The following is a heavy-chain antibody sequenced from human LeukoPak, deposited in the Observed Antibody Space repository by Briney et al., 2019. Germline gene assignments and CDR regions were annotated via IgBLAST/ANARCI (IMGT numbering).Heavy chain of an antibody. CDR1: GGPFSNYA. V-gene: IGHV1-69*15. Sequence: SVKASCKVSGGPFSNYAIIWVRQAPGQGLVLMGRIIPSFGTANYAQMFQGRVSITSDESTSTAYMQLSSLRSEDTATYYCARVELGSYYPYWGQGTLVSVSS. CDR3: ARVELGSYYPY. J-gene: IGHJ4*02. D-gene: IGHD3-10*01. CDR2: IIPSFGTA.